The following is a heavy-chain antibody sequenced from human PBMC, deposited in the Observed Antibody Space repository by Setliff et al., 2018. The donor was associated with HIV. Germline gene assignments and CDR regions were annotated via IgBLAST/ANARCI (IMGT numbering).Heavy chain of an antibody. CDR2: IYYSGST. Sequence: SETLSLTCTVSGGSISSTSYYWSWIRQPPGKGLEWIGYIYYSGSTNYNPSLKSRVTISVDASKNQFSLRLSSVTAADTAVYYCGRTMTYYYLCMDVWGNGTTGTVSS. CDR1: GGSISSTSYY. CDR3: GRTMTYYYLCMDV. V-gene: IGHV4-61*01. J-gene: IGHJ6*03.